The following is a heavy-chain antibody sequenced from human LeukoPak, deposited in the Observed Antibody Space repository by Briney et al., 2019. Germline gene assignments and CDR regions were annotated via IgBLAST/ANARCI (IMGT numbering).Heavy chain of an antibody. Sequence: PSQTLSLTCTVSGGSISSGDYYWSWIRQPPGKGLEWIGYIYYSGDTNYNPSLKTRVTISVDTSRSQFSLKLRSVTAADTAVYYCARKGASTTVRSLDSWGQGTLVTVSS. J-gene: IGHJ4*02. D-gene: IGHD4-11*01. CDR2: IYYSGDT. CDR3: ARKGASTTVRSLDS. CDR1: GGSISSGDYY. V-gene: IGHV4-30-4*08.